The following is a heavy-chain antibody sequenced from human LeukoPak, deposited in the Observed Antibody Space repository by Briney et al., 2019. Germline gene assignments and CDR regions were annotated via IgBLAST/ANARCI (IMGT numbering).Heavy chain of an antibody. Sequence: GASVKVSCKASGYTFTSYAMDWVRQAPGQGLEWMGWINTNTGNPTYAQGFTGRFVFSLDTSASTAYLQISSLKAEDTAVYYCARDGEWLPHEYYFDYCGQGTLVTVSS. J-gene: IGHJ4*02. V-gene: IGHV7-4-1*02. D-gene: IGHD5-12*01. CDR1: GYTFTSYA. CDR3: ARDGEWLPHEYYFDY. CDR2: INTNTGNP.